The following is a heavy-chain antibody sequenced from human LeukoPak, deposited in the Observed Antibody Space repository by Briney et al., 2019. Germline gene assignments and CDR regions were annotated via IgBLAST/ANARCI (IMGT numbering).Heavy chain of an antibody. CDR3: AKGMGYASGSSYSYYYYMDV. CDR1: GLIVSNNY. V-gene: IGHV3-53*01. Sequence: GGSLRLSCAASGLIVSNNYMNWVRLAPGKGLEWVSIIYSGGSTHYADSVKGRFTVSRDNSKNTLYLQMNSLRAEDTAVYYCAKGMGYASGSSYSYYYYMDVWGKGTTVTISS. J-gene: IGHJ6*03. CDR2: IYSGGST. D-gene: IGHD3-10*01.